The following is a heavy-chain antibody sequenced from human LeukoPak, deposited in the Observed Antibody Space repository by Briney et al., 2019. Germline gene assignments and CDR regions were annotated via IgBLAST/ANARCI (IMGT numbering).Heavy chain of an antibody. V-gene: IGHV1-3*01. CDR1: GYTFTSYP. D-gene: IGHD3-3*01. CDR2: INAGNGNT. J-gene: IGHJ1*01. CDR3: ASRSGPEYFQH. Sequence: ASVKVSCKASGYTFTSYPMHWVRQAPGQRLEWMGWINAGNGNTKYLQNFQDRVTITRDTSASTAYMELSSLRSEDTAVYYCASRSGPEYFQHWGQGTLVTVSS.